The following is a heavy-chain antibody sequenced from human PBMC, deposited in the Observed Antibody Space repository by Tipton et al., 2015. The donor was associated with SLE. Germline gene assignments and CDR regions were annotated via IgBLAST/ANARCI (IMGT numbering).Heavy chain of an antibody. Sequence: SLGLSCAASGFTFTNYAMTWVRQAPGKGLEWVSVIYGGDSTYYADSVKGRFTISRDNSENTLYLQMSSLRAEDTAIYYCAQAEASGWYSNRPPEYFQHWGQGTLVTVS. J-gene: IGHJ1*01. CDR2: IYGGDST. D-gene: IGHD6-19*01. CDR3: AQAEASGWYSNRPPEYFQH. CDR1: GFTFTNYA. V-gene: IGHV3-23*03.